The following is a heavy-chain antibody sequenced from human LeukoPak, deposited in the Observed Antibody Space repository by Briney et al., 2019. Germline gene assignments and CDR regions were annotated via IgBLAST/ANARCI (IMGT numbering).Heavy chain of an antibody. CDR3: ARSICGGDCYGDAFDI. CDR2: IIPIFGTA. V-gene: IGHV1-69*13. CDR1: GGTFSSYA. D-gene: IGHD2-21*02. J-gene: IGHJ3*02. Sequence: GASVKVSCKASGGTFSSYAISWVRQAPGQGLEWMGGIIPIFGTANYARKFQGRVTITADESTSTAYMELSSLRSEDTAVYYCARSICGGDCYGDAFDIWGQGTMVTVSS.